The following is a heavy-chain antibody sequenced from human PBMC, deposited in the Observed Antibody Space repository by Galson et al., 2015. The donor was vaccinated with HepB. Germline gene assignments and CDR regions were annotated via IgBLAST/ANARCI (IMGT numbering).Heavy chain of an antibody. D-gene: IGHD2-8*02. CDR2: ITGTTLSA. V-gene: IGHV3-23*01. J-gene: IGHJ4*02. CDR1: GFTFSRYA. Sequence: SLRLSCAASGFTFSRYAMSLVRQAPGKGLEWASVITGTTLSAHYSDAVKGRFPISRDNVRDTLYLQMDSLRVGDTAIYYGARSVLVGGGNFDHWGQGTLVTVSS. CDR3: ARSVLVGGGNFDH.